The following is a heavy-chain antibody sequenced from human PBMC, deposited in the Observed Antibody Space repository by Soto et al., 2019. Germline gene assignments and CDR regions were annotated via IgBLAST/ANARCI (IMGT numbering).Heavy chain of an antibody. CDR3: AREYSGYDSYFDY. J-gene: IGHJ4*02. D-gene: IGHD5-12*01. CDR2: IYYSGST. CDR1: GGSISSYY. Sequence: SETLSLTCTVSGGSISSYYWSWIRQPPGKGLEWIGYIYYSGSTNYNPSLKSRVTISVDRSKNQFSLKLSSVTAADTAVYYCAREYSGYDSYFDYWGQGTLVTVSS. V-gene: IGHV4-59*12.